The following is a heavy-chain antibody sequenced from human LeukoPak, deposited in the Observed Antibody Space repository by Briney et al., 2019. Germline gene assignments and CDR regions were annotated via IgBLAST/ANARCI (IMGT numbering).Heavy chain of an antibody. CDR3: ARDRSFSHGMDV. CDR1: GGSISSGGYY. J-gene: IGHJ6*02. D-gene: IGHD2/OR15-2a*01. Sequence: SQTLSLTCAVSGGSISSGGYYWSWIRQHPGKGLEWIGYIYYSGSTYYNPSLKSRVTISVDTSKNQFSLKLSSVTAADTAVYYCARDRSFSHGMDVWGQGTTVTVSS. CDR2: IYYSGST. V-gene: IGHV4-31*11.